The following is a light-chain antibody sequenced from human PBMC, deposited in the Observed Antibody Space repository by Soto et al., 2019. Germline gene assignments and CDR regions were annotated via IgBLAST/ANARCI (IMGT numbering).Light chain of an antibody. CDR2: EVN. CDR1: SNDVGAYHH. Sequence: QSALTQPASVSGSPGQSITISCTGTSNDVGAYHHVSWYQQYPGKAPKLVIYEVNNRPSGVSDRFSGSKSGNTASLTISGLQAEDEAEYYCSSYTSNNSLNYVFGTGTKLTVL. J-gene: IGLJ1*01. CDR3: SSYTSNNSLNYV. V-gene: IGLV2-14*01.